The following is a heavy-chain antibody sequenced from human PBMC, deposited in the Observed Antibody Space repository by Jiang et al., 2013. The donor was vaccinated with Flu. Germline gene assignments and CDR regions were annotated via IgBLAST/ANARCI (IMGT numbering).Heavy chain of an antibody. CDR2: TYYRSKWYN. Sequence: SVSSNSAAWNWIRQSPSRGLEWLGRTYYRSKWYNDYAVSVKSRITINPDTSKNQFSLQLNSVTPEDTAVYYCARDRDDYGGNSDYFDYWGQGTLVTVSS. CDR1: SVSSNSAA. CDR3: ARDRDDYGGNSDYFDY. D-gene: IGHD4-23*01. J-gene: IGHJ4*02. V-gene: IGHV6-1*01.